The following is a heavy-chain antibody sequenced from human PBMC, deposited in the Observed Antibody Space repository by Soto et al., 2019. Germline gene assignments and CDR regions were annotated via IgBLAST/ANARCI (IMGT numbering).Heavy chain of an antibody. CDR2: LYASGTT. Sequence: PSETLSLTCTVSGGSISDYYWCWIRQPAGKGLEWIGRLYASGTTDYNPSLRSRVTMSVDTSKNHFSLRLNSVTAADTAVYYCTLCATAGYFDLWGRGTLLTVFS. J-gene: IGHJ2*01. CDR3: TLCATAGYFDL. CDR1: GGSISDYY. V-gene: IGHV4-4*07.